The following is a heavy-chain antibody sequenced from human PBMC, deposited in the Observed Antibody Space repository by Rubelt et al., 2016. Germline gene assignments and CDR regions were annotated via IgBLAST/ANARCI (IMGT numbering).Heavy chain of an antibody. Sequence: QVQLQQWGAGLLKPSETLSLTCAVYGWSFSGYYWSWIRQPPGTGLEWIGEINHSGSTNYNPSRKRRVTILVDTSKNQFSLKLSSVTDADTAVYYCARETQDIVVSHYYYGMDVWGQGNTVTVSS. J-gene: IGHJ6*02. V-gene: IGHV4-34*01. CDR1: GWSFSGYY. CDR3: ARETQDIVVSHYYYGMDV. D-gene: IGHD2-2*01. CDR2: INHSGST.